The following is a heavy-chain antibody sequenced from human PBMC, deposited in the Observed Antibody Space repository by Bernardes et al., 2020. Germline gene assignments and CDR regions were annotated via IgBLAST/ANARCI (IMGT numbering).Heavy chain of an antibody. CDR2: INHSGST. J-gene: IGHJ6*02. D-gene: IGHD3-9*01. CDR1: GGSFSGYY. V-gene: IGHV4-34*01. Sequence: ETLSLTCAVYGGSFSGYYWSWIRQPPGKGLEWIGEINHSGSTNYNPSLKSRVTISVDTSKNQFSLKLSSVTAADTAVYYCARGAITIFGTYYYYGMDVWGQGTTVTVSS. CDR3: ARGAITIFGTYYYYGMDV.